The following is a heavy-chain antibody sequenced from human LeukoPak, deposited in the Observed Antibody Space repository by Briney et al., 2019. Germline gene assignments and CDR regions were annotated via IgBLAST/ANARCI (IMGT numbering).Heavy chain of an antibody. V-gene: IGHV4-59*01. CDR2: IYYSGST. Sequence: PSETLSLTCTVSGGSFSRYYWIWIRQPPGKGLEWIGYIYYSGSTNYNPSLKSPVTISVDTSKNQFSLKLRSVTAAEPAAYLCARDPEYRGLGWFDPWGQGTLVTVSS. CDR3: ARDPEYRGLGWFDP. D-gene: IGHD3-16*01. CDR1: GGSFSRYY. J-gene: IGHJ5*02.